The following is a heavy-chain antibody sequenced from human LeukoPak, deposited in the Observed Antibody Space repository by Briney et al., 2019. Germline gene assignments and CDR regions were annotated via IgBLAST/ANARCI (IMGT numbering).Heavy chain of an antibody. CDR1: GGTFSSYA. D-gene: IGHD3-22*01. J-gene: IGHJ4*02. CDR3: ARGLGSPYYFDY. V-gene: IGHV1-69*13. Sequence: SVKVSCKAAGGTFSSYAISWGRQAPGQGLEWMGGIIPIFGTANYAQKFQGRVTITADESTSTAYMELSSLRSEDTAVYYCARGLGSPYYFDYWGQGTLVTVSS. CDR2: IIPIFGTA.